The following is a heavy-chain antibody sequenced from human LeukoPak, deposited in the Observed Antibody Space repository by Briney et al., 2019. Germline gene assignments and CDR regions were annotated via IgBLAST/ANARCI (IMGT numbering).Heavy chain of an antibody. CDR3: ARATLWFGELLCDFDY. CDR2: MNPNSGNT. CDR1: GYTFTSYD. D-gene: IGHD3-10*01. V-gene: IGHV1-8*03. J-gene: IGHJ4*02. Sequence: ASVKVSCKASGYTFTSYDINWVRQATGQGLEWMGWMNPNSGNTGYAQKFQGRVTITRNTSISTAYMELSSLRSEDTAVYYCARATLWFGELLCDFDYWGQGTLVTVSS.